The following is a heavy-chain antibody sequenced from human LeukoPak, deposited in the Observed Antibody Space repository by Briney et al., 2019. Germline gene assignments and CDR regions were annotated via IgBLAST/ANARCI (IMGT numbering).Heavy chain of an antibody. J-gene: IGHJ1*01. CDR2: IKQDGSEK. D-gene: IGHD1-26*01. CDR3: TRGDLVGVTGRAYQH. CDR1: GFTFSSYW. V-gene: IGHV3-7*01. Sequence: PGGSLRLSCAASGFTFSSYWMSWVRQAPGKGLEWVANIKQDGSEKYYMDSVKGRFTISRDNAKNSLYLQMNSLRAEDMAVYYCTRGDLVGVTGRAYQHWGQGTLATVSS.